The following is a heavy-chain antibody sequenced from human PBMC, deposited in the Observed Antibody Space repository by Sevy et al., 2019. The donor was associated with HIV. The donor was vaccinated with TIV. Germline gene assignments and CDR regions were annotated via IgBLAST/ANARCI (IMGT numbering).Heavy chain of an antibody. J-gene: IGHJ4*02. D-gene: IGHD2-8*01. CDR2: LSFGCGEI. CDR1: GFTFSKYS. Sequence: RGSLRLSCAASGFTFSKYSMSWVRQPPGKGLEWVSTLSFGCGEINYADSVKGRFTISRVNSKSSVYLQMNNLGPEDTAVHYCAREGCTKPHDYWGQGTLVIVSS. CDR3: AREGCTKPHDY. V-gene: IGHV3-23*01.